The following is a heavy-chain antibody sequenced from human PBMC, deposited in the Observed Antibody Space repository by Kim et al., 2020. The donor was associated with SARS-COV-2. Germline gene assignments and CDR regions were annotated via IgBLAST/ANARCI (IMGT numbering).Heavy chain of an antibody. Sequence: SETLSLTCTVSGGSISSSSYYWGWIRQPPGKGLEWIGSIYYSGSTYYNPSLKSRVTISVVTSKNQFSLKLSSVTAADTAVYYCVVVAATRGSYYYYGMDVWGQGTTVTVSS. D-gene: IGHD2-15*01. CDR1: GGSISSSSYY. J-gene: IGHJ6*02. V-gene: IGHV4-39*01. CDR3: VVVAATRGSYYYYGMDV. CDR2: IYYSGST.